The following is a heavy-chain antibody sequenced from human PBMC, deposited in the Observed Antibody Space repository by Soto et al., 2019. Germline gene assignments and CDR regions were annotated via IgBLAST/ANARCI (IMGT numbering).Heavy chain of an antibody. CDR1: GYRFTSYY. V-gene: IGHV1-46*03. J-gene: IGHJ5*02. CDR3: ARSRGAAAGIKWFDP. D-gene: IGHD6-13*01. CDR2: INPNSGIT. Sequence: ASVKVSCKASGYRFTSYYMHWVRQAPGQGLEWMGIINPNSGITNYAQNFQGRVTMTRDTSTSTVYMELSSLKSEDTAIDYCARSRGAAAGIKWFDPWGQGTLVTVS.